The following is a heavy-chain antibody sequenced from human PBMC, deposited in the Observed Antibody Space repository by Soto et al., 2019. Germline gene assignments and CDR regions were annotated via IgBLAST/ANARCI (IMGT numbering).Heavy chain of an antibody. CDR1: RYSFTAYW. Sequence: PGESLKISCTGSRYSFTAYWIARVRQMPGKGLEWMGIIYPGDSDTRYSPSFQGQVTISADKSISTAYLQLSSLKASDTAMYYCARRMGDAYGLLPFDYWGQGTLVTVSS. J-gene: IGHJ4*02. V-gene: IGHV5-51*01. CDR3: ARRMGDAYGLLPFDY. CDR2: IYPGDSDT. D-gene: IGHD4-17*01.